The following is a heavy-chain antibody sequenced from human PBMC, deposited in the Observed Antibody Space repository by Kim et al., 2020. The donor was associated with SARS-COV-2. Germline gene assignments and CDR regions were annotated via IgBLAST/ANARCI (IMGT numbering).Heavy chain of an antibody. J-gene: IGHJ5*02. CDR1: GFTVSSNY. CDR3: ARDHSGYGVGWFDP. V-gene: IGHV3-66*01. Sequence: GGSLRLSCAASGFTVSSNYMSWVRQAPGKGLEWVSVIYSGGSTYYADSVKGRFTISRDNSKNTLYLQMNSLRAEDTAVYYCARDHSGYGVGWFDPWGQGTLVTVSS. D-gene: IGHD5-12*01. CDR2: IYSGGST.